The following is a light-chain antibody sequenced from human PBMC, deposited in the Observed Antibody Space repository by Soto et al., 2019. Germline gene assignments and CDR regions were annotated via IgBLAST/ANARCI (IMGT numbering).Light chain of an antibody. V-gene: IGKV3-20*01. CDR1: QSVSSSY. J-gene: IGKJ4*01. Sequence: EIVLTQSPGTLSLSPGERATLSCRASQSVSSSYLAWYQQKAGQAPRLLLYGASSRATGIPDRFSGSGSGTDYTLTISRLEPEDFAVYYCQQYGSSPRLTFGGGTKVEIQ. CDR3: QQYGSSPRLT. CDR2: GAS.